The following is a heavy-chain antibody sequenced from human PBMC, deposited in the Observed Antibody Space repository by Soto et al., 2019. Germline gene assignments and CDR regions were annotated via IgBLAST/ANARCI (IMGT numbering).Heavy chain of an antibody. CDR1: GFTLSNYA. CDR2: ISGGGGST. Sequence: PGGSLRLSCAASGFTLSNYAVSWVRQAPGKGLEWVSSISGGGGSTYYADSVKGRFTISKDNSKNTLYLQMNSLRAEDTAVYYCAKDHGDYIPYYYGMDVWGQGTTVTVSS. D-gene: IGHD4-17*01. J-gene: IGHJ6*02. V-gene: IGHV3-23*01. CDR3: AKDHGDYIPYYYGMDV.